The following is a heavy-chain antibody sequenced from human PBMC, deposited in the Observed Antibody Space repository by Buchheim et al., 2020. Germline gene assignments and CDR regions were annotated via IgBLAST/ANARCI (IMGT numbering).Heavy chain of an antibody. CDR1: GDSISTTNW. J-gene: IGHJ4*02. D-gene: IGHD1-26*01. Sequence: QVQLHGSGPRLVEPSGTLSLTCAVSGDSISTTNWWSWVRQSPGRGLEWFGEMSHTGNGNYNPSLNSRVPISVDKSKNQFSLKVTAVTAADTAVYYCAREPVGSISFDYWGQGTL. CDR2: MSHTGNG. CDR3: AREPVGSISFDY. V-gene: IGHV4-4*02.